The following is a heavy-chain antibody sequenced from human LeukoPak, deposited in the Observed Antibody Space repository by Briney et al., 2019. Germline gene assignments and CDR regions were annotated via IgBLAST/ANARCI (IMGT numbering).Heavy chain of an antibody. J-gene: IGHJ4*02. CDR1: GGSFSGYY. D-gene: IGHD6-13*01. CDR2: INHSGST. Sequence: PSETLSLTCAVCGGSFSGYYWSWIRQPPGKGLEWIGEINHSGSTNYNPSLKSRVTISVDTSKNQFSLKLSSVTAADTAVYYCARGLYSSSWYPRVLTYWGQGTLVTISS. V-gene: IGHV4-34*01. CDR3: ARGLYSSSWYPRVLTY.